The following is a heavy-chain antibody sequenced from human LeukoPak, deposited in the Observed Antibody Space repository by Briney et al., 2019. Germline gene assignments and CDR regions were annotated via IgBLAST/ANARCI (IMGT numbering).Heavy chain of an antibody. V-gene: IGHV4-34*01. CDR2: INHSGST. CDR1: GGSFSGYY. Sequence: PSETLSLTCAVYGGSFSGYYWSWIRQPPGKGLEWIGEINHSGSTNYNPSHKSRVTISVDTSKNQFSLKLSSVTAADTAVYYCARGYGSGSYYYYYYGMDVWAKGPRSPSP. D-gene: IGHD3-10*01. J-gene: IGHJ6*02. CDR3: ARGYGSGSYYYYYYGMDV.